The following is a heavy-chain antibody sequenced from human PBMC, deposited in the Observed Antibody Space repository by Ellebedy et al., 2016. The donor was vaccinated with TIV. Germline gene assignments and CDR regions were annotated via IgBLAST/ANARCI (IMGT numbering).Heavy chain of an antibody. J-gene: IGHJ4*02. V-gene: IGHV3-74*01. CDR3: ACWAGQERFQGPFDY. D-gene: IGHD3-3*01. CDR2: VNTDGSST. CDR1: GCTSRNYW. Sequence: GESLKISCAASGCTSRNYWMHWVRQAPGKGLVWVSRVNTDGSSTSYADSVKGRFTISRDNARNTLYLQMNNLRVEDTDVYYCACWAGQERFQGPFDYWGQGTLVIVSS.